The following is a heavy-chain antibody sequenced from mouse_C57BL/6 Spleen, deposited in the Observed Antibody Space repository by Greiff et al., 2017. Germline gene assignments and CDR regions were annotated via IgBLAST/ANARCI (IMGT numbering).Heavy chain of an antibody. V-gene: IGHV14-4*01. D-gene: IGHD1-1*01. CDR1: GFNIKDDY. CDR3: TTGTVVEGFDY. J-gene: IGHJ2*01. CDR2: IDPENGDT. Sequence: DVQLQESGAELVRPGASVKLSCTASGFNIKDDYMHWVKQRPEQGLEWIGWIDPENGDTEYASKFQGKATITADTSSNTAYLQLSSLTSEDTAVYYCTTGTVVEGFDYWGQGTTLTVSS.